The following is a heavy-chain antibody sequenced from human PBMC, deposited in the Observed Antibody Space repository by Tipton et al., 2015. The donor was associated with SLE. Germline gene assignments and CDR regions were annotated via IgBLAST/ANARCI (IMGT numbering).Heavy chain of an antibody. CDR2: IYSSGST. V-gene: IGHV4-4*07. CDR1: GSSISSYY. CDR3: ARVDFWSGPPEAEYFQH. D-gene: IGHD3-3*01. Sequence: TLSLTCTVSGSSISSYYWSWIRQPAGKGLEWIGRIYSSGSTNYNSSLKSRVTMSVDTSKNQFSLKLSPVTAADTAVYYCARVDFWSGPPEAEYFQHWGQGTLVTVSS. J-gene: IGHJ1*01.